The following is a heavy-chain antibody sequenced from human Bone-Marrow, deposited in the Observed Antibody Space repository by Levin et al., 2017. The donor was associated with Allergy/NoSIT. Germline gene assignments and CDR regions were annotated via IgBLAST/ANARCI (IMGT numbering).Heavy chain of an antibody. CDR3: AREATYGDTTGYKLFDY. CDR1: GFTFSDYY. Sequence: PGGSLRLSCVVSGFTFSDYYMSWIRQAPGKGLEWLSYISPSGSDIFYADSLKGRFTISRDNDKNSLHLQMNSLTAEDTAVYYCAREATYGDTTGYKLFDYWGHGTLVAVSS. V-gene: IGHV3-11*01. J-gene: IGHJ4*01. D-gene: IGHD3-22*01. CDR2: ISPSGSDI.